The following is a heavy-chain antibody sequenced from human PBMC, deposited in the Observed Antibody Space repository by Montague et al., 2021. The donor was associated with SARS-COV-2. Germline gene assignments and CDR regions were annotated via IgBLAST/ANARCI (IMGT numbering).Heavy chain of an antibody. CDR3: ARTTTRMLYPENAFDI. Sequence: CAISGDSVSSNTATWNWIRQSPSRGLEWLGRTYYRSKWYHDYAIXLKSRRTINPDTSKNQFSLQLSSVAPEDTAVFYCARTTTRMLYPENAFDIWGQGTMVTVSS. D-gene: IGHD2-15*01. V-gene: IGHV6-1*01. CDR1: GDSVSSNTAT. J-gene: IGHJ3*02. CDR2: TYYRSKWYH.